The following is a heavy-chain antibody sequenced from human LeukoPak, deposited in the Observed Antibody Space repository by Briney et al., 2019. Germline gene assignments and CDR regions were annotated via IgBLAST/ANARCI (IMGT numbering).Heavy chain of an antibody. CDR1: GYTFTSYY. V-gene: IGHV1-2*02. J-gene: IGHJ1*01. CDR2: INPNSDGT. D-gene: IGHD3-22*01. CDR3: ARDGVGYYDSSGYYYFQH. Sequence: GASVKVSCKASGYTFTSYYMHWVRQAPGQGLEWMGWINPNSDGTNYAQKFQGRVTMTRDTSISTAYMELSRLRSDDTAVYYCARDGVGYYDSSGYYYFQHWGQGTLVTVSS.